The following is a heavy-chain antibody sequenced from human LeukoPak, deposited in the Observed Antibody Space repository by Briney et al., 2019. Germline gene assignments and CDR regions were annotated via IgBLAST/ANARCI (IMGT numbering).Heavy chain of an antibody. CDR1: GFTFSSYS. V-gene: IGHV3-21*01. J-gene: IGHJ5*02. CDR2: ISSSSSYI. CDR3: ARDYYDSSGSSWFDP. D-gene: IGHD3-22*01. Sequence: GGSLRLSCAASGFTFSSYSMNWVRQALGKGLEWVSSISSSSSYIYYADLVKGRFTISRDNATNSLYLQMNSLRAKDTAVYYCARDYYDSSGSSWFDPWGQGTLVTVSS.